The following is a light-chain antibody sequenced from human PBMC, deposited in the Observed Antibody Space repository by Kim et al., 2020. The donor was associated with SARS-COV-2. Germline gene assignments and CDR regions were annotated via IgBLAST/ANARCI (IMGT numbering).Light chain of an antibody. CDR3: CSYAGSDTFV. Sequence: GQLFPNSCTGTSSDVGSYNLVSWYQQHPREAPQLMSYEVSQRPSGVSNLFSGSKSGNTASLTISGLQAEDVADYYCCSYAGSDTFVFGTGTKVTVL. CDR2: EVS. J-gene: IGLJ1*01. V-gene: IGLV2-23*02. CDR1: SSDVGSYNL.